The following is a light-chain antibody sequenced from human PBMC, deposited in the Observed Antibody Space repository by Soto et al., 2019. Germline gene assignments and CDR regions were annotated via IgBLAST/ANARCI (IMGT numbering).Light chain of an antibody. V-gene: IGLV3-27*01. J-gene: IGLJ2*01. CDR2: KDT. CDR1: VLAKKY. Sequence: SYELIQPSSVSVSPGQTARITCSGDVLAKKYARWFQQKPGQAPVVVIYKDTERPSGIPERFSGSSSGTTVTLTISGAQVEDEADYYCYSAADNNLVFGGGTQLTVL. CDR3: YSAADNNLV.